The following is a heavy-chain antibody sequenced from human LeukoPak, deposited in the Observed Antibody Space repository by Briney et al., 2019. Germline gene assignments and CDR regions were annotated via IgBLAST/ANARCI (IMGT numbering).Heavy chain of an antibody. Sequence: SETLSLTCTVSGGSISSYYWSWIRQPPGKGLEWTGYNHYSGSTNYNPSLKSRVTISVDTSKNQFSLKLSSVTAADTAVYYSEGGLRYFDWYNIGYYYYMDVWGKGTTVTISS. CDR3: EGGLRYFDWYNIGYYYYMDV. V-gene: IGHV4-59*01. CDR2: NHYSGST. J-gene: IGHJ6*03. D-gene: IGHD3-9*01. CDR1: GGSISSYY.